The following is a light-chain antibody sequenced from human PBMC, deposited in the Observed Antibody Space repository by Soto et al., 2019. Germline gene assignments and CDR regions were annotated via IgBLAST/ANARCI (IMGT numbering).Light chain of an antibody. CDR3: QKYNSYPWT. J-gene: IGKJ1*01. V-gene: IGKV1-5*03. Sequence: DIQMTQSPSTLSASVGDRVTITCRASQSIGSWLAWYQQKPGKAPKLLIYKASTLESGVPSNFSGSGSGTEFTPTISSLQPEDFATYYCQKYNSYPWTFGQGTKVDI. CDR2: KAS. CDR1: QSIGSW.